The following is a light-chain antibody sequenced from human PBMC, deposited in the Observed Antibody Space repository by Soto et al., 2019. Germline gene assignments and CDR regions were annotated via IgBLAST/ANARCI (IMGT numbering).Light chain of an antibody. V-gene: IGLV2-14*01. CDR3: TSYTNSNTLI. Sequence: QSALTQPASVSGSPGQSVTISCTGTSSDIGLYNYVSWYQQHPAKAPKLMVYDVTHRPSGVSNRFSGSKSDNTASLTISGLLVEDEAYYYCTSYTNSNTLIFGGGTKLTVL. J-gene: IGLJ2*01. CDR2: DVT. CDR1: SSDIGLYNY.